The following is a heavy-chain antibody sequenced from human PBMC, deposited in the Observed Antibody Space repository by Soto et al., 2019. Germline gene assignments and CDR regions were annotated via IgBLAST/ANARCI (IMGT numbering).Heavy chain of an antibody. D-gene: IGHD3-22*01. V-gene: IGHV4-31*03. CDR1: GDSISSGSYY. CDR2: IYHSGIT. CDR3: ARGVGGYYSFDY. Sequence: QVQLQESGPGLVKPPQTLSLTCTVSGDSISSGSYYWSWIRQQPGKGLEWIGYIYHSGITYYNPSLKSRLTISLDTSNNQFSLNLTSVTAADTAVYYCARGVGGYYSFDYWGQGTLVIVSS. J-gene: IGHJ4*02.